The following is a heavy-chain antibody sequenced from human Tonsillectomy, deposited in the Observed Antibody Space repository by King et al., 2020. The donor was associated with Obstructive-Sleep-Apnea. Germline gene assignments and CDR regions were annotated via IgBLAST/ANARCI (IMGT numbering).Heavy chain of an antibody. V-gene: IGHV3-49*03. Sequence: VQLVESGGGLVQPGRSLRLSCTASGFTFGDYAMSWFRQAPGKGLEWLGFIRNKAYGGTTEYAASVKGRFTISRDDSKSIAYLQMNSLKTEDTAVYYCTRDLTKSGYSGYDCFDYWGQGTLVTVSS. CDR1: GFTFGDYA. CDR2: IRNKAYGGTT. J-gene: IGHJ4*02. CDR3: TRDLTKSGYSGYDCFDY. D-gene: IGHD5-12*01.